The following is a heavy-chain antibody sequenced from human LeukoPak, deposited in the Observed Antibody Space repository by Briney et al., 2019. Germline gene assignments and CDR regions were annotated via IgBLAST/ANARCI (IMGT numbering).Heavy chain of an antibody. D-gene: IGHD4-23*01. V-gene: IGHV5-51*01. CDR2: IYFDDSDT. CDR3: GKSRVGGSLHSYDY. Sequence: GESLQISCKASGYRVMDYWIGWVRQPPGKGLEWMGIIYFDDSDTRYSPSFDGQVIISGDKSTATAYLQWSSLKASDTAIYYCGKSRVGGSLHSYDYWGQGTLVTVSS. J-gene: IGHJ4*02. CDR1: GYRVMDYW.